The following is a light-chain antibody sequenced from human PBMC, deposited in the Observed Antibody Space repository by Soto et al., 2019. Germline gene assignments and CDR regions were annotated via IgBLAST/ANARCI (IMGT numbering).Light chain of an antibody. Sequence: DIQMTQSPSSLSASVGYRVTITCLASQFINNYVAWYRQKPGKVPELLIYAASTLQSGVPSRFSGSGSGTDFTLTISSLQPEDIATYYCQKYDSAPRTFGQGTKVDIK. CDR3: QKYDSAPRT. CDR2: AAS. J-gene: IGKJ1*01. CDR1: QFINNY. V-gene: IGKV1-27*01.